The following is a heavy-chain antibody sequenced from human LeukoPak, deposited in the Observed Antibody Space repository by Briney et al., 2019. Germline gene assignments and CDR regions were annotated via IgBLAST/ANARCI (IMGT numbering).Heavy chain of an antibody. J-gene: IGHJ4*02. D-gene: IGHD1-20*01. CDR3: ARVRRITGTTDFDY. CDR2: IYHSGNT. CDR1: GGSISSSNW. V-gene: IGHV4-4*02. Sequence: SETLSLTCAVSGGSISSSNWWSWVRQSPGKGLEWIGEIYHSGNTNYNPSLESRVTISVDTSKNQFSVKLSSVTAADTAVYYCARVRRITGTTDFDYWGQGTLVTVSS.